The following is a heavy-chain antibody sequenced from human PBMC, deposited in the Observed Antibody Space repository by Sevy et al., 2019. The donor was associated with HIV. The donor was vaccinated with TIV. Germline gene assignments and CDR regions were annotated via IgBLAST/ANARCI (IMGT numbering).Heavy chain of an antibody. D-gene: IGHD3-10*01. Sequence: ASVKVSCKASGGTFSSYAISWVRQAPGQGLEWMGGIIPIFGTANYAQKFQGRVTITADESTSTVYMELSSLRSEDTAVYYCAGYYGSGSYFNFDYWGQGTLVTVSS. V-gene: IGHV1-69*13. J-gene: IGHJ4*02. CDR1: GGTFSSYA. CDR2: IIPIFGTA. CDR3: AGYYGSGSYFNFDY.